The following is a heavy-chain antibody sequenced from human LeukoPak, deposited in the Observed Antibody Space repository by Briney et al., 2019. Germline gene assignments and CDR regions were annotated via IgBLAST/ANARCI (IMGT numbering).Heavy chain of an antibody. CDR3: ARAGELWSSSWYGDYYYGMDV. CDR2: IYYSGST. CDR1: GGSISSYY. D-gene: IGHD6-13*01. V-gene: IGHV4-59*01. J-gene: IGHJ6*02. Sequence: SETLSLTCTVSGGSISSYYWSWIRQPPGKGLERIGYIYYSGSTNYNPSLKSRVTISVDTSKNQFSLKLSSVTAADTAVYYCARAGELWSSSWYGDYYYGMDVWGQGTTVTVSS.